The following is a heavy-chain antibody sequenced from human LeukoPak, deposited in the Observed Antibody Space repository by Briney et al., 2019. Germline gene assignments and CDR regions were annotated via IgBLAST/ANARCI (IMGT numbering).Heavy chain of an antibody. Sequence: PGGSLRLSCAASGFTFSSYSMNWVRQAPGKGLEWVSSISSSSSYIYYADSVKGRFTISRDNAKNSLYLQMNSLRAEDTAVYYCATPMEYDILDGEDYLGQGTLVTVSS. CDR3: ATPMEYDILDGEDY. CDR1: GFTFSSYS. J-gene: IGHJ4*02. CDR2: ISSSSSYI. V-gene: IGHV3-21*01. D-gene: IGHD3-9*01.